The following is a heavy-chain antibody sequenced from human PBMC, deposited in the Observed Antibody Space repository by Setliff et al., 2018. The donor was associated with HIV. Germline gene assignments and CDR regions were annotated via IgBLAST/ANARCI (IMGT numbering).Heavy chain of an antibody. CDR2: ISSSSSYI. J-gene: IGHJ4*02. V-gene: IGHV3-21*01. CDR3: AKGPGFLTDF. D-gene: IGHD3-3*01. Sequence: GGSLRLSCTASGFTFSNYWMSWVRQAPGKGLEWVSSISSSSSYIYYADSVKGRFTISRDNAKNSLYLQMNSLRAEDTAVYYCAKGPGFLTDFWGQGTLVTVSS. CDR1: GFTFSNYW.